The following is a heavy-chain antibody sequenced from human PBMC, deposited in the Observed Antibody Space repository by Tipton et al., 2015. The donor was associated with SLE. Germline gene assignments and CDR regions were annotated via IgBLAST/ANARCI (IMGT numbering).Heavy chain of an antibody. Sequence: GSLRLSCAASGFTFSGSAMHWVRQASGKGLEWVGRIRSKANSYATAYAASVKGRFTISRDDSKNTAYLQMNSLKTEDTAVYYCTREELTGEDFDYWGQGTLVTVSS. D-gene: IGHD7-27*01. CDR1: GFTFSGSA. V-gene: IGHV3-73*01. J-gene: IGHJ4*02. CDR2: IRSKANSYAT. CDR3: TREELTGEDFDY.